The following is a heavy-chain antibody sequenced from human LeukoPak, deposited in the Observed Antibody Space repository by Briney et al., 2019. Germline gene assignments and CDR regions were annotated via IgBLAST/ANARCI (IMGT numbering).Heavy chain of an antibody. J-gene: IGHJ6*03. CDR2: IRYDGSNK. V-gene: IGHV3-30*02. CDR3: ARVSGNYDSSGYYYAYNYYYYMDV. Sequence: GGSLRLSCAASGFTFSSYGMHWVRQAPGKGLEWVAFIRYDGSNKYYADSVKGRFTISRDNSKNTLYLQMNSLRAEDTAVYYCARVSGNYDSSGYYYAYNYYYYMDVWGKGTTVTVSS. D-gene: IGHD3-22*01. CDR1: GFTFSSYG.